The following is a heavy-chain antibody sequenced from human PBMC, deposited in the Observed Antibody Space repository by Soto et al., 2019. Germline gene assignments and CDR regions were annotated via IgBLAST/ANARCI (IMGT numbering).Heavy chain of an antibody. D-gene: IGHD6-13*01. Sequence: QVQLVQSGAEVKKPGSSVKVSCKASGGTFSSYAISWVRQAPGQGLEWMGGIIPIFGTANYAQKFQGRVTITADESTSKAYMELSSRRSEDTAVYYCARGYRSPEDYYYGMDVWGQGTTVTVSS. CDR2: IIPIFGTA. V-gene: IGHV1-69*12. CDR1: GGTFSSYA. J-gene: IGHJ6*02. CDR3: ARGYRSPEDYYYGMDV.